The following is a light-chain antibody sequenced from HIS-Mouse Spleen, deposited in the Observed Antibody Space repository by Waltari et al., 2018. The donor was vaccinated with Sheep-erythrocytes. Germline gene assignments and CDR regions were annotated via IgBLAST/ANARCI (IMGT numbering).Light chain of an antibody. CDR1: SSDVGGYNY. Sequence: QSALTQPRSVSGSPGQSATISCTGTSSDVGGYNYVSWYQQHPGKAPKLMIYDVSKRPSGVTDRFSGSKSGNTASLTISGLQAEDEADYYCCSYAGSYNHVFATGTKVTVL. CDR2: DVS. V-gene: IGLV2-11*01. J-gene: IGLJ1*01. CDR3: CSYAGSYNHV.